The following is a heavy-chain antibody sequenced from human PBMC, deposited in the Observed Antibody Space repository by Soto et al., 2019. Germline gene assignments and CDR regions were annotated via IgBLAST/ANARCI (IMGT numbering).Heavy chain of an antibody. D-gene: IGHD3-3*01. J-gene: IGHJ4*02. Sequence: GALRLSCAASGFTFSSYAMSWVRQAPGKGLEWVSAISGSGGSTYYADSVKGRFTISRDNSKNTLYLQMNSLRAEDTAVYYCAKDLLTYYDFWSGYVTPIFDYWGQGTLVTVSS. CDR2: ISGSGGST. CDR1: GFTFSSYA. CDR3: AKDLLTYYDFWSGYVTPIFDY. V-gene: IGHV3-23*01.